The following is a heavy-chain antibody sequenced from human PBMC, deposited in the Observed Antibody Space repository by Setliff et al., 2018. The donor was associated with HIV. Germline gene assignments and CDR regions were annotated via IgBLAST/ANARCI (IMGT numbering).Heavy chain of an antibody. V-gene: IGHV4-39*01. J-gene: IGHJ6*03. CDR1: GGSISSSSYY. CDR2: IYYSGST. CDR3: ARVDCSSTSCYRDYYYYMDV. Sequence: PSETLSLTCPVSGGSISSSSYYWGWIRQPPGKGLEWIGSIYYSGSTYYNPSLKSRVTISVDTSKNQFSLKLSSVTAADTAVYYCARVDCSSTSCYRDYYYYMDVWGKGTTVTVSS. D-gene: IGHD2-2*01.